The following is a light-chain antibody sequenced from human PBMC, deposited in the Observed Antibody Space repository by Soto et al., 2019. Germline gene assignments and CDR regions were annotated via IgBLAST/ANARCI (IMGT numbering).Light chain of an antibody. J-gene: IGLJ1*01. CDR1: SSDIGDYNY. CDR2: EVT. V-gene: IGLV2-8*01. CDR3: RSYAGNKNYV. Sequence: QSALTQPPSASGSPGQSVTISCTGTSSDIGDYNYVSWYQQHPGKAPKLMIYEVTKRPSGVPDRFSGSKSGNTASLTVSGLQADDEADYYGRSYAGNKNYVFGNGHKLTAL.